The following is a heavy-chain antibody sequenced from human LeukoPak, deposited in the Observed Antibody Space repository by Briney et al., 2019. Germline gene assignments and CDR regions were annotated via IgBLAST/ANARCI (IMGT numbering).Heavy chain of an antibody. CDR2: ISGSGGST. Sequence: PGGSLRPSCAASGFTFSSYAMSWVRQAPGKGLEWVSAISGSGGSTYYADSVKGRFTISRDNSKNTLYLQMNSLRAEDTAVYYCATGQEGPFDYWGQGTLVTVSS. CDR3: ATGQEGPFDY. J-gene: IGHJ4*02. D-gene: IGHD3-10*01. CDR1: GFTFSSYA. V-gene: IGHV3-23*01.